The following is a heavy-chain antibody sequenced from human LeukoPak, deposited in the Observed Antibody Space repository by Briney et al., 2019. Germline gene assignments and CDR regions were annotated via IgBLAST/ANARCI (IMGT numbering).Heavy chain of an antibody. D-gene: IGHD2-15*01. Sequence: PSETLSLTCAVYGGSFSGYYWSWIRQPPGKGLEWIGEINHSGSTNYNPSLKSRVTISVDTSKNQFSLKLSSVTAADTAVYYCARVVVWAPFDYWGQGTPVTVSS. CDR2: INHSGST. J-gene: IGHJ4*02. CDR3: ARVVVWAPFDY. V-gene: IGHV4-34*01. CDR1: GGSFSGYY.